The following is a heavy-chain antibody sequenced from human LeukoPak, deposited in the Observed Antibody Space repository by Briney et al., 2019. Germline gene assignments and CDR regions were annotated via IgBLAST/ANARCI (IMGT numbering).Heavy chain of an antibody. V-gene: IGHV3-9*01. J-gene: IGHJ4*02. CDR2: NSWNGGSI. D-gene: IGHD1-26*01. CDR1: GFTFDDYA. Sequence: GRSLRLSCAASGFTFDDYAMHWVRQAPGKGLEWVSGNSWNGGSIGYADSVKGRFTISRDNAKNSLYLQMNSLRAEDTALYYCAKGGSRYFSGSYPFDYWGQGTLVTVSS. CDR3: AKGGSRYFSGSYPFDY.